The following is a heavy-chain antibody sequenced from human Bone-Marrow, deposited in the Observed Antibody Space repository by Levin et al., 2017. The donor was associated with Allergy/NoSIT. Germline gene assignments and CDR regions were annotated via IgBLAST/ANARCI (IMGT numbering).Heavy chain of an antibody. J-gene: IGHJ4*02. CDR2: VSSYNGKT. V-gene: IGHV1-18*01. Sequence: PGGSLRLSCKASGYTFSSFVISWVRQAPGQGLEWMGWVSSYNGKTKYVEKFQGRVTMTTDRSTSTAYMELKILRSDDTAVYYCAGENYDSSGYYLHFDHWGQGTLVTVSS. CDR3: AGENYDSSGYYLHFDH. CDR1: GYTFSSFV. D-gene: IGHD3-22*01.